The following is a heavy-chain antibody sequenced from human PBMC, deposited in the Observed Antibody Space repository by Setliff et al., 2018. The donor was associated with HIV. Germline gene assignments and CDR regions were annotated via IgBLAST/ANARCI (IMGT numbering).Heavy chain of an antibody. CDR3: ASRRAAMWHGLFVGFEN. V-gene: IGHV4-34*01. Sequence: SETLSLTCAVYGGSFSGSYWSWIRQPPGKGLEWIGEINNSGSTNYSPSPKSRVTISVDTSKNQFSLKLSSVTAADTAVYYCASRRAAMWHGLFVGFENWGQGTLVTVSS. J-gene: IGHJ4*02. CDR2: INNSGST. D-gene: IGHD1-26*01. CDR1: GGSFSGSY.